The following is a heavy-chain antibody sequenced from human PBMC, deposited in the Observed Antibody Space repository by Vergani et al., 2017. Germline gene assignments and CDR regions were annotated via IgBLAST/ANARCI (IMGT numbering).Heavy chain of an antibody. V-gene: IGHV4-39*07. J-gene: IGHJ4*02. D-gene: IGHD3-16*01. CDR1: GGSITSSSYY. CDR3: AREPGGGAR. CDR2: IYHSGGA. Sequence: QLHLQESGPGLVKPSETLSLTCTVSGGSITSSSYYWGWIRQPPGKGLEWIGNIYHSGGAYYNPSLKSRVTISVDTSKNQFSLKLSSVTAADTAVYYCAREPGGGARWGQGTLVTVSS.